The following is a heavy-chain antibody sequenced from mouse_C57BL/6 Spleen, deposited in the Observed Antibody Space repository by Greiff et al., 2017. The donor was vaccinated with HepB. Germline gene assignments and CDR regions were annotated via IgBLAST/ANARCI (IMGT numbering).Heavy chain of an antibody. CDR3: ASAKDYDSAWFAY. CDR1: GYTFTSYW. Sequence: VQLQQPGAELVKPGASVKMSCKASGYTFTSYWITWVKQRPGQGLEWIGDIYPGSGSTNYNEKFKSKATLTVDTSSSTAYMQLSSLTSEDSAVYYCASAKDYDSAWFAYWGQGTLVTVSA. V-gene: IGHV1-55*01. D-gene: IGHD2-4*01. CDR2: IYPGSGST. J-gene: IGHJ3*01.